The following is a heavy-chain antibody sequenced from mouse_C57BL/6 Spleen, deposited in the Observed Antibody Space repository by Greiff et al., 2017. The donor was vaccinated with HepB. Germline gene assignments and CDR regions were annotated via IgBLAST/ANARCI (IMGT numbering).Heavy chain of an antibody. CDR3: ARKGLSYGNYPYGYFDV. D-gene: IGHD2-1*01. J-gene: IGHJ1*03. CDR1: GYAFSSSW. CDR2: IYPGDGDT. V-gene: IGHV1-82*01. Sequence: VQLQQSGPELVKPGASVKISCKASGYAFSSSWMNWVKQRPGKGLEWIGRIYPGDGDTNYNGKFKGKATLTADKSSSTAYMQLSSLTSEDSAVYFWARKGLSYGNYPYGYFDVWGTGTTVTVSS.